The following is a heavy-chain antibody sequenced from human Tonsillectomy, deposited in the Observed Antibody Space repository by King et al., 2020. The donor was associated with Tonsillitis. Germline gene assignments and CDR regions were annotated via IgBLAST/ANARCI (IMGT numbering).Heavy chain of an antibody. V-gene: IGHV4-59*01. CDR3: ARAWDYALYYFDY. Sequence: QLQESGPGLVKPSETLSLTCTVSGGSITGYYWSWIRQPPGKGLEWIGYIDYTGSTNYNPSLKSRGTLSVDTSNNQFSLKLNSVTAADTAVYYCARAWDYALYYFDYWGQGSLVTVSS. D-gene: IGHD1-7*01. CDR1: GGSITGYY. J-gene: IGHJ4*02. CDR2: IDYTGST.